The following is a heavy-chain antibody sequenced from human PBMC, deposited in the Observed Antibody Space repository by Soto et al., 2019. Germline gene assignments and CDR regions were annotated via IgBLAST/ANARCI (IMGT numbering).Heavy chain of an antibody. CDR2: IYYSGST. CDR3: ARGAPPAPDGWWFDP. Sequence: QVQLQESGPGLVKPSQTLSLTCTVSGGSISSGGYYWSWIRQHPGKGLEWIGYIYYSGSTYYNPSLKRRVTISVDTSKNQFSLKLSSVTAADTAVYYCARGAPPAPDGWWFDPWGQGTLVTVSS. J-gene: IGHJ5*02. CDR1: GGSISSGGYY. D-gene: IGHD2-2*01. V-gene: IGHV4-31*03.